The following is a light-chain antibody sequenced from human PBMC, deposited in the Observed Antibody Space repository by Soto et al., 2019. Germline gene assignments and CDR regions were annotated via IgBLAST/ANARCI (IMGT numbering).Light chain of an antibody. Sequence: EIVMTQSPATLSVSPGERATLSCRASQSVSSKLAWYQQKPGQAPRLLIYGASTRATGIPARFSGSGSGTEFTLPISSLQSEDFAVYYCQQYNNWPPLTFGQGTRLEIK. CDR2: GAS. CDR1: QSVSSK. V-gene: IGKV3-15*01. J-gene: IGKJ5*01. CDR3: QQYNNWPPLT.